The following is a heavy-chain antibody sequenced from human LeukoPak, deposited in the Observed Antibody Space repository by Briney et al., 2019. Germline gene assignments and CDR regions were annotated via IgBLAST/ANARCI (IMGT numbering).Heavy chain of an antibody. CDR1: GYTFTSYG. Sequence: GASVKVSCKASGYTFTSYGISWVRQAPGQGLEWMGWISAYNGNTNYAQKLQGRVTITTDTSTSTAYMELRSLRSDDTAVYYCARVNRKSTIFGVVISPGDYYMDVWGKGTTVTVSS. V-gene: IGHV1-18*01. J-gene: IGHJ6*03. D-gene: IGHD3-3*01. CDR3: ARVNRKSTIFGVVISPGDYYMDV. CDR2: ISAYNGNT.